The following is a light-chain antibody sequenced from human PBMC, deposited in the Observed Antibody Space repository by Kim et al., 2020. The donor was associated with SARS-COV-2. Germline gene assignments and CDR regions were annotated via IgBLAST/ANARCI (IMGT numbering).Light chain of an antibody. J-gene: IGLJ1*01. Sequence: ALGQTVRITCQGDSLRSYYANWYQQKPGQAPLLVIYGKNNRPSGIPDRFSGSSAGNTASLTITGAQAEDEADYYCNSRKSSGNPYVFGTGTKVTVL. CDR3: NSRKSSGNPYV. CDR1: SLRSYY. V-gene: IGLV3-19*01. CDR2: GKN.